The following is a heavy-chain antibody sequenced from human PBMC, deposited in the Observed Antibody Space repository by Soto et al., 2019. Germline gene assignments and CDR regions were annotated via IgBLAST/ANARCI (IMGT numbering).Heavy chain of an antibody. Sequence: QLQLQESGPGLVKPSETLSLTCTVSGGSISSSSYYWGWIRQPPGKGLEWIGSIYYSGSTYYNPSLKSRVTISVDTSKNQFSLKLSSVTAADTAVYYCARHPNGIVATTSPFDYWGQGTLVTVSS. CDR1: GGSISSSSYY. D-gene: IGHD5-12*01. CDR2: IYYSGST. V-gene: IGHV4-39*01. J-gene: IGHJ4*02. CDR3: ARHPNGIVATTSPFDY.